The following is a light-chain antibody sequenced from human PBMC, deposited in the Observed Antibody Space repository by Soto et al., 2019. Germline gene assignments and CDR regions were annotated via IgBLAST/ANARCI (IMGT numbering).Light chain of an antibody. CDR3: QQLNTFPVT. Sequence: DIQLTQSPSCLSASVGDRVTITCRASQGISSYLAWYQQTPGKAPKLLIYASSTLQSGVPSRFSGSGYGTEFTLTISSLQPEDFATYYCQQLNTFPVTFGQGTRLDI. CDR1: QGISSY. J-gene: IGKJ5*01. CDR2: ASS. V-gene: IGKV1-9*01.